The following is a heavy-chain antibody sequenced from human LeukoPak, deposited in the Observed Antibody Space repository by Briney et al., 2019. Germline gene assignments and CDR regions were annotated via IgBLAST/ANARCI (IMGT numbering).Heavy chain of an antibody. J-gene: IGHJ4*02. CDR2: INPISGDT. CDR1: GYTFTGYD. CDR3: TLYNH. D-gene: IGHD5-24*01. Sequence: ASVKVSCKASGYTFTGYDMHWVRQAPGQRLEWVGWINPISGDTHYAQKFQGRVTMTRDTSISTAYMEVSRLGSDDTAVYYCTLYNHWGQGTLVTVSS. V-gene: IGHV1-2*02.